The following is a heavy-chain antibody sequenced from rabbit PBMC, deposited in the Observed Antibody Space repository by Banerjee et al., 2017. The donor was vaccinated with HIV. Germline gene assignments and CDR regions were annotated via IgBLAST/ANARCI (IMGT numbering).Heavy chain of an antibody. J-gene: IGHJ6*01. V-gene: IGHV1S40*01. CDR1: GFSFSRYY. CDR3: ARGGL. CDR2: IYAGSSGST. D-gene: IGHD4-1*01. Sequence: QSLEESGGDLVKPEGSLTFTCTASGFSFSRYYMCWVRQAPGKGLEWIACIYAGSSGSTAYASWAKGRFIISKTSSTTVTLQMTSLTAADTATYFCARGGLRGPGTLVTVS.